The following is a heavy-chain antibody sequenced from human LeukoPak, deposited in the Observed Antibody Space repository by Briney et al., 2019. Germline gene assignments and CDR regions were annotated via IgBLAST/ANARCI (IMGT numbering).Heavy chain of an antibody. J-gene: IGHJ4*02. Sequence: SETLSLTCAVSGVSFNDYYWSWVRQTPGRVLEWIGEINHSGYTNDSPSLKSRVTLSIDTSRKQFSLNLRSVTVADTGIYYCTRMTTGHDYWGQGTLVTVSS. V-gene: IGHV4-34*01. CDR1: GVSFNDYY. D-gene: IGHD4-17*01. CDR3: TRMTTGHDY. CDR2: INHSGYT.